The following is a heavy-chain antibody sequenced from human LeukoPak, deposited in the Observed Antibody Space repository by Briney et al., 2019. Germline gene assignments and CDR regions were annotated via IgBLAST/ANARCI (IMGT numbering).Heavy chain of an antibody. CDR2: ISGTA. D-gene: IGHD5-12*01. CDR1: NGSIISGPDY. CDR3: ARGGSVLTYFDY. Sequence: SKTLSLTCSVSNGSIISGPDYWSWIRQPAGKGLEWIGHISGTANYNPSLKSRLTISADTPKNQFSLKLTSVTAADTAVYYCARGGSVLTYFDYWGQGILVTVSA. V-gene: IGHV4-61*09. J-gene: IGHJ4*02.